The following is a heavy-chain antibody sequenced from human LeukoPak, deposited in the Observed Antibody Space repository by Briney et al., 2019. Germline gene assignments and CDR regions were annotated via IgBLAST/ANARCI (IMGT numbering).Heavy chain of an antibody. CDR1: GGSISSSSYY. V-gene: IGHV4-39*01. D-gene: IGHD3-10*01. J-gene: IGHJ4*02. CDR3: ARIESYYYGSGMGYYFDY. Sequence: SETLSLTCTVSGGSISSSSYYWGWIRQPPGKGLEWIGSIYYSGSTYYNPSLKSRVTISVDTSKNQFSLKLSSVTAADTAVYYCARIESYYYGSGMGYYFDYWGQGTLVTVSS. CDR2: IYYSGST.